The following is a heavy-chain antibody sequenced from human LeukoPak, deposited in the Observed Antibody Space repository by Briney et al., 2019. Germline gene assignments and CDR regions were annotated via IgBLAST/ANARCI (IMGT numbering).Heavy chain of an antibody. V-gene: IGHV3-23*01. J-gene: IGHJ4*02. CDR2: ISGSGGST. CDR1: GFTFSNAW. CDR3: AKDGGGLGVFDY. D-gene: IGHD3-10*01. Sequence: QAGGSLRLSCAASGFTFSNAWMSWVRQAPGKGLEWVSAISGSGGSTYYADSVKGRFTISRDNSKNTLYLQMNSLRAEDTAVYYCAKDGGGLGVFDYWGQGTLVTVSS.